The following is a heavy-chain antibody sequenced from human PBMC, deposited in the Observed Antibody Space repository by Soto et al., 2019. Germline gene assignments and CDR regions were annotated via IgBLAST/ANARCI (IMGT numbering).Heavy chain of an antibody. CDR3: SRDDSDWSFN. J-gene: IGHJ4*02. CDR2: IKTKTDGGAT. V-gene: IGHV3-15*01. Sequence: GGFLRLSCAASGFTFSNAWMSWVRQAPGKGLEWVGRIKTKTDGGATAYAASVKGRFTISRDDSKNTAYLQMNSLESEDTAVYYCSRDDSDWSFNWGRGTLVTVSS. CDR1: GFTFSNAW. D-gene: IGHD3-9*01.